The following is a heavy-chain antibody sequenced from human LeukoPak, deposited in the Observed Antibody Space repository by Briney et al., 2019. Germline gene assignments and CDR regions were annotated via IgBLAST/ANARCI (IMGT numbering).Heavy chain of an antibody. CDR1: DGSFSSYY. D-gene: IGHD3-10*01. CDR2: IYYSGST. J-gene: IGHJ4*02. Sequence: PSETLSLTCGVYDGSFSSYYWSWIRQPPGKGLEWIGSIYYSGSTYYNPSLKSRVTISVDTSKNQLSLKLSSVTAADTAVYFCARHHYYYGSGTYYTAIDSWGQGTLVTVSS. CDR3: ARHHYYYGSGTYYTAIDS. V-gene: IGHV4-39*01.